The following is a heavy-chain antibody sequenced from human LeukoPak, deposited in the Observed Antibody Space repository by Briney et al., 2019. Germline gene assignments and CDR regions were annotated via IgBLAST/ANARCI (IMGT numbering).Heavy chain of an antibody. CDR2: ISGSGSGT. V-gene: IGHV3-23*01. D-gene: IGHD6-19*01. Sequence: GGSLRLSCAASGFTFSSYAMNWVRQAPGRGLEWVSTISGSGSGTYYADSVKGRFTISRDNSKNTLYLQMSSLRADDTAVYYCAKKLGMSVAGSPFFFDYWGQGTLVTASS. CDR1: GFTFSSYA. J-gene: IGHJ4*02. CDR3: AKKLGMSVAGSPFFFDY.